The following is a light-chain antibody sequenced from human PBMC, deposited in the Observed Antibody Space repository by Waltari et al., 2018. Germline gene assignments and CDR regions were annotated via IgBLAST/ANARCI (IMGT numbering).Light chain of an antibody. Sequence: SYELTQSPSLSVSPGQTASITCSGDQLGNKYISWYQHKPGQSPVLLIFQDNMRPAGIPERFSGPNSGNTATLTIGGTQAVDEADYYCQAWDSNRYVIFGGETKLTVL. V-gene: IGLV3-1*01. CDR1: QLGNKY. CDR2: QDN. CDR3: QAWDSNRYVI. J-gene: IGLJ2*01.